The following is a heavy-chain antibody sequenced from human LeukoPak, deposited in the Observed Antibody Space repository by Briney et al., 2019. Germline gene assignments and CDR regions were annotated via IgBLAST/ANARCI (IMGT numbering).Heavy chain of an antibody. Sequence: GGSLRLSCAASGFTFSSYAMSWVRQAPGKGLEWVSAISGSGGSTYYADSVKGRFTISRDNSKNTLYLQMNSLRAEDTAVYYCARDGRIMITFGGVIAHAFDIWGQGTMVTVSS. CDR3: ARDGRIMITFGGVIAHAFDI. D-gene: IGHD3-16*02. CDR1: GFTFSSYA. J-gene: IGHJ3*02. V-gene: IGHV3-23*01. CDR2: ISGSGGST.